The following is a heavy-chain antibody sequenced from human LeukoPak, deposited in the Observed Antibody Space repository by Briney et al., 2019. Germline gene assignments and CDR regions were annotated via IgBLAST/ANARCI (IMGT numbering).Heavy chain of an antibody. D-gene: IGHD5-12*01. CDR1: GFTFSSYG. CDR2: ISYDGSNK. CDR3: AKDTGPPPLGLRYYYYGMDV. Sequence: GGSLRLSCAASGFTFSSYGMHWVRQAPGKGLEWVAVISYDGSNKYYADSVKGRFTISRDNSKNTLYLQMNSLRAGDTAVYYCAKDTGPPPLGLRYYYYGMDVWGQGTTVTVSS. V-gene: IGHV3-30*18. J-gene: IGHJ6*02.